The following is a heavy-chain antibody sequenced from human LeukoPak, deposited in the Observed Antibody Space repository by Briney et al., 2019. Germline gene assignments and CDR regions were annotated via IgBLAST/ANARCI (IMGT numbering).Heavy chain of an antibody. Sequence: ASVKVSCKASGYTLTELSMHWVRQAPGKGLEWMGGFDPEDGETIYAQKFQGRVTMTEDTSSDTAYMELSSLRSEDTAVYYCATAVGPYTLGWFDPWGQGTLVTVSS. CDR2: FDPEDGET. CDR3: ATAVGPYTLGWFDP. CDR1: GYTLTELS. V-gene: IGHV1-24*01. D-gene: IGHD1-26*01. J-gene: IGHJ5*02.